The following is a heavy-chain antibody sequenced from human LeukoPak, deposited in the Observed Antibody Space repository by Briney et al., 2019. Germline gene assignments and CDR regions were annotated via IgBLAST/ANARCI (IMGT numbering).Heavy chain of an antibody. CDR1: GYSFTSYW. CDR3: ARPSGYNSGDQDYFDY. Sequence: GESLKISCKGSGYSFTSYWIGRVRQMPGKGLEWMGIIYPGDSDTRYSPSFQGQVTISADKSISTAYLQWSSLKASDTAMYYCARPSGYNSGDQDYFDYWGQGTLVTVSS. V-gene: IGHV5-51*01. J-gene: IGHJ4*02. D-gene: IGHD5-24*01. CDR2: IYPGDSDT.